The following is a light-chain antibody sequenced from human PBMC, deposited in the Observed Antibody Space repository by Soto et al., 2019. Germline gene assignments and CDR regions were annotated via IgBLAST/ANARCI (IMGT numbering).Light chain of an antibody. CDR1: QSISSY. Sequence: DIHMTQSPSSLSASVGDRVTITCRASQSISSYLNWYQQKPGKAPKLLIYAASSLQSGVPSRFSGSGSGTDFTLTISSLQPEDFATYYCQQSYSTPPATFGQGTKVDIK. V-gene: IGKV1-39*01. CDR2: AAS. CDR3: QQSYSTPPAT. J-gene: IGKJ1*01.